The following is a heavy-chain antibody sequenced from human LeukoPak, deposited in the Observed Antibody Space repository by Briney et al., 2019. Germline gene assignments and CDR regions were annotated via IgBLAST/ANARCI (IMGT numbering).Heavy chain of an antibody. D-gene: IGHD1-1*01. J-gene: IGHJ4*02. CDR2: IYYSGST. V-gene: IGHV4-30-4*08. Sequence: SQTLSLTCTVSGGSISSGDYYWSWIRQPPGKGLEWIGYIYYSGSTYYNPSLKSRVTISVDTSKNQFPLKLSSVTAADTAVYYCAREGATGTTGYFDYWGQGTLVTVSS. CDR1: GGSISSGDYY. CDR3: AREGATGTTGYFDY.